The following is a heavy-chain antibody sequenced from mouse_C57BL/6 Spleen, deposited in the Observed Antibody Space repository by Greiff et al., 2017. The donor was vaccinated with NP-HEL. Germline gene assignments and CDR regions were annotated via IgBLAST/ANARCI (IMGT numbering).Heavy chain of an antibody. D-gene: IGHD1-1*01. J-gene: IGHJ4*01. CDR3: ARTPVYYYGSGYAMDY. V-gene: IGHV1-4*01. CDR1: GYTFTSYT. Sequence: VQLQQSGAELARPGASVKMSCKASGYTFTSYTMHWVKQRPGQGLEWIGYINPSSGYTKYNQKFKDKATCKPDTSSSTAYMQLSSLTSEDSAVYYCARTPVYYYGSGYAMDYWGQGTSVTVSS. CDR2: INPSSGYT.